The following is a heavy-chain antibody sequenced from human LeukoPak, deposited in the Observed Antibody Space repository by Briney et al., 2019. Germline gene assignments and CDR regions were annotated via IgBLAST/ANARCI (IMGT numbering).Heavy chain of an antibody. CDR2: LYHPDTT. D-gene: IGHD6-13*01. CDR3: ARQHDSYYYYYVDL. Sequence: SETPSLTCAVSGYPINKAYYWVWIRQPPGKGLEWIGSLYHPDTTYYNPSLKSRVTMSDDTSRNQFSLKLSFVTAADTAVYYCARQHDSYYYYYVDLWGTGTTVTVSS. CDR1: GYPINKAYY. V-gene: IGHV4-38-2*01. J-gene: IGHJ6*03.